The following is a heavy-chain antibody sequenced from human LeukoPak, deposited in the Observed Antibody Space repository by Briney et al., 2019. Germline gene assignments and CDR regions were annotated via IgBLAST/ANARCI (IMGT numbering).Heavy chain of an antibody. V-gene: IGHV1-2*02. CDR3: ARGGDSSSWYGWFDP. CDR2: INPNSGGT. D-gene: IGHD6-13*01. Sequence: ASVKVSCKASGYTFTGYYMHWVRQAPGQGLERMGWINPNSGGTIYAQKFQGRVTMTRDTSINTAYMELSRLKSDDTAVYYCARGGDSSSWYGWFDPWGQGTLVTVSS. J-gene: IGHJ5*02. CDR1: GYTFTGYY.